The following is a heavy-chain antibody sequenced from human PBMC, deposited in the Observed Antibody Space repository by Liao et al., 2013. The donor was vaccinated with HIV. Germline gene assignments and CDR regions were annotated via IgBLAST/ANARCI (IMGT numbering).Heavy chain of an antibody. V-gene: IGHV4-59*01. Sequence: QVQLQESGPGLVKPSETLSLTCTVSGGSISTYYWSWIRQPPGKGLEWLGYIYYSGSTNYNPSLKSRVTISVDTSKNQFSLKLSSVTAADTAVYYCARSYYSDSSFDYWGQGTRSPSP. CDR2: IYYSGST. CDR3: ARSYYSDSSFDY. D-gene: IGHD3-22*01. CDR1: GGSISTYY. J-gene: IGHJ4*02.